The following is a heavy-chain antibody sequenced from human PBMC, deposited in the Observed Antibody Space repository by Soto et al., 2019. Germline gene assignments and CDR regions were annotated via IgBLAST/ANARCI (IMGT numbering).Heavy chain of an antibody. J-gene: IGHJ4*02. D-gene: IGHD7-27*01. CDR2: VYNSGST. V-gene: IGHV4-59*01. CDR1: GGSITSYN. Sequence: PSETLSLTCTVSGGSITSYNWNWLRQPPGKALEWIGCVYNSGSTNYNPSLKSRVTISVDTSKNQFSLKVNSVTAADTAVYYCAKNWNWGSLVHWGQGTLVTV. CDR3: AKNWNWGSLVH.